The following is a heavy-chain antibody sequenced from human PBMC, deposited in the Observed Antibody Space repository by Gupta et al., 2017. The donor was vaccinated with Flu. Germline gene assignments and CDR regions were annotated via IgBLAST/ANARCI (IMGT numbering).Heavy chain of an antibody. D-gene: IGHD6-19*01. CDR3: ARESYSSGWKDSYYFDY. Sequence: QVQLVESGGGVVQPGRSLRLSCAASGFTFNTYGMHWVRQAPGKGLEWVAVIWYDGSNKYYADSVKGRFTISRDNSKNTLYLQMNSLRAEDTAVYYCARESYSSGWKDSYYFDYWGQGTLVTVSS. CDR1: GFTFNTYG. CDR2: IWYDGSNK. J-gene: IGHJ4*02. V-gene: IGHV3-33*01.